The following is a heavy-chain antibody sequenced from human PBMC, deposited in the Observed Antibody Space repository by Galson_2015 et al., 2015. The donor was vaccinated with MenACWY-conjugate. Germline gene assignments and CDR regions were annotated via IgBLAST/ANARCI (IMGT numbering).Heavy chain of an antibody. CDR2: ISSSSSTI. CDR1: GFTFSSYS. CDR3: ARDPTAMATNWFDP. D-gene: IGHD5-18*01. V-gene: IGHV3-48*02. J-gene: IGHJ5*02. Sequence: SLRLSCAASGFTFSSYSMNWVRQAPRKGLEWVSYISSSSSTIYYADSVKGRFTISRDNAKNSLYLQMNSLRDEDTAVYYCARDPTAMATNWFDPWGQGTLVTVSS.